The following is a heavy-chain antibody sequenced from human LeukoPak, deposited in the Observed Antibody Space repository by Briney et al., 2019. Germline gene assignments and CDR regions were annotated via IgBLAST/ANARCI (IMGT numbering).Heavy chain of an antibody. CDR1: GYTFTWYY. J-gene: IGHJ5*02. CDR3: ARGYCSGGSCYSVENWFDP. Sequence: ASVKVSCKAAGYTFTWYYMFWVRQAPGQGLEWMGRINPNSGGTNYAQKFQGRGTMTRDTSISTAYMELSRLRSDDTAVYYCARGYCSGGSCYSVENWFDPWGQGTLVTVSS. CDR2: INPNSGGT. V-gene: IGHV1-2*06. D-gene: IGHD2-15*01.